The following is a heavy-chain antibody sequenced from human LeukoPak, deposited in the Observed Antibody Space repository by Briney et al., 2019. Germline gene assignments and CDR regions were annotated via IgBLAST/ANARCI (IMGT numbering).Heavy chain of an antibody. CDR1: GFTFSDYY. J-gene: IGHJ4*02. CDR2: ISSSGSTI. CDR3: AKTTAGYSSGRYPGWPVDY. V-gene: IGHV3-11*01. D-gene: IGHD6-19*01. Sequence: GGSLRLSCAASGFTFSDYYMSWIRQAPGKGLEWVSYISSSGSTIYYADSVKGRFTISRDNSRNTVYLQMHSLRAEDTAVYYCAKTTAGYSSGRYPGWPVDYWGQETLVTVSS.